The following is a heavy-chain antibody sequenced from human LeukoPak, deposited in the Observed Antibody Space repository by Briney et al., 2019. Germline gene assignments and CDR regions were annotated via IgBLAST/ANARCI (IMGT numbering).Heavy chain of an antibody. CDR2: ISYDGSNK. CDR1: GFTFSSYG. CDR3: ARITIQYYYGMDV. D-gene: IGHD5-24*01. V-gene: IGHV3-30*03. Sequence: GGSLRLSCAASGFTFSSYGMHWVRQAPGKGLEWVAVISYDGSNKYYADSVKGRFTISRDNSKNTLYLQMNSLRAEDTAVYHCARITIQYYYGMDVWGQGTTVTVSS. J-gene: IGHJ6*02.